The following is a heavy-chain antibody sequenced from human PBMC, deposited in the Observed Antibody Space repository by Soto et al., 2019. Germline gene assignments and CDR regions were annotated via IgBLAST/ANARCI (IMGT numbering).Heavy chain of an antibody. Sequence: ASVKVSCKAPGDTFTSYYLNWVRQAPGQGLEWMGVINPHGGSTKYAQKFQGRITMTRDTSRSTVYMELSSLRSDDAAIYYCARSSGGNFGIIIEGSNWFDPWGQGTLVTVSS. J-gene: IGHJ5*02. V-gene: IGHV1-46*01. CDR1: GDTFTSYY. CDR2: INPHGGST. D-gene: IGHD3-3*01. CDR3: ARSSGGNFGIIIEGSNWFDP.